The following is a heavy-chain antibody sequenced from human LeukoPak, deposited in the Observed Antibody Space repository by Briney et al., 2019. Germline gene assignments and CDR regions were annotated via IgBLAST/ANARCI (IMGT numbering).Heavy chain of an antibody. CDR1: GFTFSSYS. V-gene: IGHV3-48*04. D-gene: IGHD3-10*01. CDR3: ARDQLLGYGSGSYRGSQYS. J-gene: IGHJ4*02. Sequence: GGSLRLSCAASGFTFSSYSMNWVRQAPGKGLEWVSYISSSSSTIYYADSVKGRFTISRDNAKNSLYLQMNSLRAEDTAVYYCARDQLLGYGSGSYRGSQYSWGQGTLVTVSS. CDR2: ISSSSSTI.